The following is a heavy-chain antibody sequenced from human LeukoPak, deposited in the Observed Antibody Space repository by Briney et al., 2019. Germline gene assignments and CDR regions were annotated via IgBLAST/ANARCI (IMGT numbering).Heavy chain of an antibody. V-gene: IGHV4-61*05. CDR2: IYTSGST. CDR1: GGSISSSSYY. J-gene: IGHJ4*02. CDR3: ARLGRELYGYVWGSYRTYFDY. D-gene: IGHD3-16*02. Sequence: KPSETLSLTCTVSGGSISSSSYYWGWIRQPPGKGLEWIGYIYTSGSTNYNPSLKSRVTISVDTSKNQFSLKLSSVTAADTAVYCCARLGRELYGYVWGSYRTYFDYWGQGTLVTVSS.